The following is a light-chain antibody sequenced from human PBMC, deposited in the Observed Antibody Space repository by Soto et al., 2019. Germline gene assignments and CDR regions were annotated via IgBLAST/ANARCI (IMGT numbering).Light chain of an antibody. CDR3: QSYDSSLRGHV. CDR1: SSNIGAGYD. CDR2: GNS. Sequence: QSVLTQPPSVSGATGQRVTISCTGSSSNIGAGYDVHWYQQLPGTAPILLIYGNSNRPSGVPDRFSGSKSGTSASLAITGRQAEDEADYYCQSYDSSLRGHVFGTGTKLTVL. V-gene: IGLV1-40*01. J-gene: IGLJ1*01.